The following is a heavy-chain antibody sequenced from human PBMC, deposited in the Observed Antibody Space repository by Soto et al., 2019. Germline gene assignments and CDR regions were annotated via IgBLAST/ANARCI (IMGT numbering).Heavy chain of an antibody. Sequence: QVQLVQSGAEEKKPGASVKVSCKASGYTFTSYAMHWVRQAPGQRLEWMGWINAGNGNTKYSQKFQGRVTITRDTYASTAYMVLSSVRSEETGVYYCASSIVVVTALDYWGQGTLVTVSS. D-gene: IGHD2-21*02. V-gene: IGHV1-3*05. CDR1: GYTFTSYA. CDR2: INAGNGNT. J-gene: IGHJ4*02. CDR3: ASSIVVVTALDY.